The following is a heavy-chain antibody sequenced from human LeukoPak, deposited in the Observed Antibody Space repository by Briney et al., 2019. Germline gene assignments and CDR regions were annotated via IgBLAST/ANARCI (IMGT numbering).Heavy chain of an antibody. V-gene: IGHV6-1*01. Sequence: SQTLSLTCAISGDSVSSNSAAWNWIRQSPSRGLEWLGRTYYRSKWYNDYAVSVKSRITINPDTSKNQFSLQLNSVTPEDTAVYYCARVGYYDFWSGYNYYYYGMDVRGQGTTVTVSS. CDR3: ARVGYYDFWSGYNYYYYGMDV. CDR2: TYYRSKWYN. D-gene: IGHD3-3*01. J-gene: IGHJ6*02. CDR1: GDSVSSNSAA.